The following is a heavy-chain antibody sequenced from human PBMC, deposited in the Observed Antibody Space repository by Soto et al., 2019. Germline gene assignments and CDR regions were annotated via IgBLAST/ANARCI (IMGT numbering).Heavy chain of an antibody. CDR2: ISYDGSNK. CDR3: ARGSYYDSSGSPGDYYYGMDV. CDR1: GFTFSSYA. D-gene: IGHD3-22*01. Sequence: LRLSCAASGFTFSSYAMRWVRQAPGKGLEWVAVISYDGSNKYYADSVKGRFTISRDNSKNTLYLQMNSLRAEDTAVYYCARGSYYDSSGSPGDYYYGMDVWGQGTTVTVS. J-gene: IGHJ6*02. V-gene: IGHV3-30-3*01.